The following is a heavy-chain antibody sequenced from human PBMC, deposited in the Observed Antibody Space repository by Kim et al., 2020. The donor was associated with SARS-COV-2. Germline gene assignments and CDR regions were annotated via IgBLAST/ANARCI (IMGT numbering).Heavy chain of an antibody. D-gene: IGHD2-15*01. CDR2: INHSGST. J-gene: IGHJ2*01. Sequence: SETLSLTCAVYGGSFSGYYWSWIRQPPGKGLEWIGEINHSGSTNYNPSLKSRVTISVDTSKNQFSLKLSSVTAADTAVYYCASLGYCSGGSCYPDDRDWYFDLWGRGTLVTVSS. CDR3: ASLGYCSGGSCYPDDRDWYFDL. CDR1: GGSFSGYY. V-gene: IGHV4-34*01.